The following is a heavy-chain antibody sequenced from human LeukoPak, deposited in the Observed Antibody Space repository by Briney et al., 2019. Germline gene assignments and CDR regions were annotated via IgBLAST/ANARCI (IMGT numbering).Heavy chain of an antibody. CDR3: ATDPGDTAMEGY. CDR2: FDPEDGET. J-gene: IGHJ4*02. D-gene: IGHD5-18*01. V-gene: IGHV1-24*01. Sequence: ASVRVSCKVSGYTLTELSMHWVRQAPGKGLEWMGGFDPEDGETIYAQKFQGRVTMTEDTSTDTAYMELSSLRSEDTAVYYCATDPGDTAMEGYWGQGTLVTVSS. CDR1: GYTLTELS.